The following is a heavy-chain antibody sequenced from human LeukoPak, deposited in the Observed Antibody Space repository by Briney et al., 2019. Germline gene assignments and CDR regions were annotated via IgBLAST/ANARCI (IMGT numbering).Heavy chain of an antibody. D-gene: IGHD2-15*01. V-gene: IGHV4-38-2*02. CDR2: IYHSGST. J-gene: IGHJ4*02. Sequence: NPSETLSLTCTVSGYSISSGYYWGWIRQPPGKGLEWIGSIYHSGSTYYNPSLKSRVTISVDTSKNQFSLKLSSVTAADTAVYYCASVVAATYFDYWGQGTLVTVSS. CDR3: ASVVAATYFDY. CDR1: GYSISSGYY.